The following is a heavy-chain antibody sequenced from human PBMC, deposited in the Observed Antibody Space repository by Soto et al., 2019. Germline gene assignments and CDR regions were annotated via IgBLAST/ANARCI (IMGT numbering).Heavy chain of an antibody. CDR3: ARHDSGTMSVTPY. J-gene: IGHJ4*02. Sequence: GGSLRLSCAASGFTFSSYWMHWVRQAPGKGLVWVSHINSDGGSTTYADSVKGRFTISRDNAKNTLYLQMNSLRAEDTAVYYCARHDSGTMSVTPYWGQGTLVTVSS. V-gene: IGHV3-74*01. CDR2: INSDGGST. CDR1: GFTFSSYW. D-gene: IGHD3-10*02.